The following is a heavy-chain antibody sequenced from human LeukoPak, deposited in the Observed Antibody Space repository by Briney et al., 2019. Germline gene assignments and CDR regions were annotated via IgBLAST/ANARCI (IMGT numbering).Heavy chain of an antibody. Sequence: PGGSLRLSCAASGFTVKSNYMSWVRQAPGKGLEWVSVIYSGGSTYYADSVKGRFTISRDNSKNTLYLQMNSLRAEDTAVYYCASAERPRTLYYYYYGMDVWGQGTTVTVSS. CDR1: GFTVKSNY. J-gene: IGHJ6*02. D-gene: IGHD1-14*01. CDR3: ASAERPRTLYYYYYGMDV. CDR2: IYSGGST. V-gene: IGHV3-53*01.